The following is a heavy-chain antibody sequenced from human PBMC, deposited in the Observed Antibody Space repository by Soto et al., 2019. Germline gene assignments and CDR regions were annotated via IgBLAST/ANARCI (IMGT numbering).Heavy chain of an antibody. Sequence: ASVKVSCKASGYTFTSYYMHWVRQAPGQGLEWMGIINPSGGSTSYAQKFQGRVTMTRDTSTSTVYMELSSLRADDTAVYYCARRAATVVTHWYLDLWGRGSLV. D-gene: IGHD4-17*01. CDR3: ARRAATVVTHWYLDL. CDR2: INPSGGST. V-gene: IGHV1-46*01. CDR1: GYTFTSYY. J-gene: IGHJ2*01.